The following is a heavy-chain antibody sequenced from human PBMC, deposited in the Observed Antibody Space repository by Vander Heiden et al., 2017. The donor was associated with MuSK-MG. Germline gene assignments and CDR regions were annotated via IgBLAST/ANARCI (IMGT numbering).Heavy chain of an antibody. CDR3: AKGAYDILTGYYKDPYYFDY. D-gene: IGHD3-9*01. J-gene: IGHJ4*02. Sequence: EVQLVESGGGLVQPGGSLRLSCAASGFTFSSYAMSGVRQAPGKGLEWVSAISGSGGSTYYADSVKGRFTISRDNSKNTLYLQMNSLRAEDTAVYYCAKGAYDILTGYYKDPYYFDYWGQGTLVTVSS. V-gene: IGHV3-23*04. CDR1: GFTFSSYA. CDR2: ISGSGGST.